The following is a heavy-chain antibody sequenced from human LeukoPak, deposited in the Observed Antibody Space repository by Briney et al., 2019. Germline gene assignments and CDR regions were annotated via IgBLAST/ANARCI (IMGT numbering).Heavy chain of an antibody. CDR1: GFTFSDYY. CDR2: ISDSGNTQ. Sequence: GGSLRLSCAASGFTFSDYYMSWIRQAPGKGLEWVSYISDSGNTQYYADSVKGRFTISRDNAKNSLYLQMNSLRAEDTAVYYCARFHNDFWSGYYTDFDYWGQGTLVTVSS. V-gene: IGHV3-11*01. D-gene: IGHD3-3*01. J-gene: IGHJ4*02. CDR3: ARFHNDFWSGYYTDFDY.